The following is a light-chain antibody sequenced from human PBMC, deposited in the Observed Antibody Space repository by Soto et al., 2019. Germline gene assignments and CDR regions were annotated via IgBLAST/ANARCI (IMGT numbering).Light chain of an antibody. Sequence: EIVMTQSPATLSVSPGERATLSCRASQSVSSNLAWYQQKPGQAPRLLIFGASTRATGIPARFSGSGSETEFTLTISSLQSEDFAIYYCQQYYNWPPWTFGQGTQVEIK. CDR3: QQYYNWPPWT. CDR1: QSVSSN. J-gene: IGKJ1*01. CDR2: GAS. V-gene: IGKV3-15*01.